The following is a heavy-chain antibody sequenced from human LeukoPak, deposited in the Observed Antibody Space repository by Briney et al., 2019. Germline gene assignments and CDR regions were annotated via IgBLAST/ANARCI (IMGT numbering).Heavy chain of an antibody. CDR2: INWNSGGI. J-gene: IGHJ4*02. CDR1: GFTFDDYA. D-gene: IGHD5-18*01. Sequence: GGSLRLSCAASGFTFDDYAIHWVRQAPGKGLEWVSGINWNSGGIDYADSVKGRFTISKDNAKNSLYLQMNSLRAEDTALYYCAKVTGVYSYGPFDYWGQGTLVTVSS. V-gene: IGHV3-9*01. CDR3: AKVTGVYSYGPFDY.